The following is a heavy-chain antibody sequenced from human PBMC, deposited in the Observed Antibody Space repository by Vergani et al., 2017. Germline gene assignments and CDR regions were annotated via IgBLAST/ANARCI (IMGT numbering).Heavy chain of an antibody. V-gene: IGHV3-7*01. Sequence: EVQLVESGGGLVQPGGSLRLSCAASGFTFSSHWMSWVRQAPGKGLEWVANIKQDGSEKYYVDSAKGRFTISRDNAKNSLYLQMNSLRAEDTALYYCARGTSNNGWYFGVYWGQGTLVTVSS. CDR1: GFTFSSHW. J-gene: IGHJ4*02. CDR3: ARGTSNNGWYFGVY. CDR2: IKQDGSEK. D-gene: IGHD6-19*01.